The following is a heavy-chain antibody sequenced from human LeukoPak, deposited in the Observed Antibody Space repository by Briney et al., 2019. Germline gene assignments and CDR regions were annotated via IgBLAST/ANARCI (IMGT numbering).Heavy chain of an antibody. CDR1: GFTFTNNW. Sequence: PGGSLRLSWAASGFTFTNNWMAWVRQAPGRGPEWVANIKQDGSEKYYVDSVKGRFTISRDNAKNSLYLQMNSLRPEDTAVYYCARSTAGFDFWGQGTLVTVSS. CDR3: ARSTAGFDF. V-gene: IGHV3-7*01. J-gene: IGHJ4*02. D-gene: IGHD1-1*01. CDR2: IKQDGSEK.